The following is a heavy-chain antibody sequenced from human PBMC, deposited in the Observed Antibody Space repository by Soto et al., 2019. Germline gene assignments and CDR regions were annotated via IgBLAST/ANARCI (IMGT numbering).Heavy chain of an antibody. D-gene: IGHD4-4*01. CDR1: GFTFSSYG. J-gene: IGHJ6*02. V-gene: IGHV3-33*01. Sequence: GGSLRLSCAASGFTFSSYGMHWVRQAPGKGLEWVAVIWYDGSNKYYADSVKGRFTISRDNSKNTLYLQMNSLRAEDTAVYYCARQGDTVTGDPNYYYYYGMDVWGQGTTVTVSS. CDR2: IWYDGSNK. CDR3: ARQGDTVTGDPNYYYYYGMDV.